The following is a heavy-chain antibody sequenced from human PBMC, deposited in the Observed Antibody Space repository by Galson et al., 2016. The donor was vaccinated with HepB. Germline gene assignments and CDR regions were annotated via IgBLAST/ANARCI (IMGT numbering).Heavy chain of an antibody. D-gene: IGHD6-13*01. CDR3: ARSRRQWAATAYYYGLDV. CDR2: INHSGNT. CDR1: GGSFTGNY. Sequence: ETLSLTCAVYGGSFTGNYWTWIRLPPGKGLEWIGEINHSGNTNYNPSLKSRLTMSVDTSKNQFSLKPRSVTAADTAIYFCARSRRQWAATAYYYGLDVWGQGTTVAVSS. V-gene: IGHV4-34*10. J-gene: IGHJ6*02.